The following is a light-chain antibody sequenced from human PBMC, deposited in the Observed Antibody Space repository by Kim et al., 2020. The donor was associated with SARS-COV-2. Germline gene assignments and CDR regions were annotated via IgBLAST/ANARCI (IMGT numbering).Light chain of an antibody. CDR2: GVN. CDR1: SSNVGAYNY. V-gene: IGLV2-14*03. Sequence: QPVIISSTGTSSNVGAYNYVSWYQQHPGNAPKLMIYGVNKRPSGVSDRFSGSKSGNTASLTISGRRAEDEGDYYCTSFRRSNDWVFGGGTRLTVL. J-gene: IGLJ3*02. CDR3: TSFRRSNDWV.